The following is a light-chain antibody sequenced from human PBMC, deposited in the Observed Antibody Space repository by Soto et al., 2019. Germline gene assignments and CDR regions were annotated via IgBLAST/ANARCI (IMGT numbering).Light chain of an antibody. J-gene: IGLJ2*01. Sequence: QSALTQPASVSGSPGQSITISCTGTSSDVGGYNYVSWYQQHPGKAPKLMIYXXXNRPSXXXXXXXGSKSGNTASLTISGLQAEDEADYYCSSYTSSSTLVFGGGTQLTVL. CDR3: SSYTSSSTLV. V-gene: IGLV2-14*01. CDR1: SSDVGGYNY. CDR2: XXX.